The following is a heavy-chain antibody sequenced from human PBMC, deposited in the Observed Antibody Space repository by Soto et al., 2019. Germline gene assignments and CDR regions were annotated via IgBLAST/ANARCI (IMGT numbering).Heavy chain of an antibody. CDR3: ARGAISVGSVVECGY. J-gene: IGHJ4*02. D-gene: IGHD3-22*01. CDR1: GYTFTEYF. V-gene: IGHV1-2*04. CDR2: INPSSGGT. Sequence: QVQLVQSGAEVRKPGASVKVSCKASGYTFTEYFIHWVRQAPGQGLEWMGWINPSSGGTHYAQKFQGWVTISRDTSISTAYMELSRLKSDDTALYYCARGAISVGSVVECGYWGRGIPVTVSS.